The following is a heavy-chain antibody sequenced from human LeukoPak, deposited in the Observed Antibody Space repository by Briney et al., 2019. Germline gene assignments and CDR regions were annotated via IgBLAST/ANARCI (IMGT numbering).Heavy chain of an antibody. CDR3: ARQTGSGLFILP. CDR2: IYYSGNT. J-gene: IGHJ4*02. Sequence: SETLSLTCSVSGGSISSYYWGWIRQPPGKGLEWIGSIYYSGNTYYNASLKSQVSISIDTSKNQFSLRLTSVTAADTAVYYCARQTGSGLFILPGGQGTLVTVSS. D-gene: IGHD3/OR15-3a*01. CDR1: GGSISSYY. V-gene: IGHV4-39*01.